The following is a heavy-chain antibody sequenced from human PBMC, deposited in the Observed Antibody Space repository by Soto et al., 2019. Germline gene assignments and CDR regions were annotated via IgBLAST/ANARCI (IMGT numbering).Heavy chain of an antibody. CDR3: ARHSKYYYDSSGYPDYYYGMDV. V-gene: IGHV5-10-1*01. CDR2: IDPSDSYT. D-gene: IGHD3-22*01. CDR1: GYSFTIYR. Sequence: ESLKISCNGSGYSFTIYRISWVLQIPGKGLDWMGRIDPSDSYTNYSPSFQGHVTISADKSISTAYLQWSSLKASDTAMYYCARHSKYYYDSSGYPDYYYGMDVWGQGTTVTVSS. J-gene: IGHJ6*02.